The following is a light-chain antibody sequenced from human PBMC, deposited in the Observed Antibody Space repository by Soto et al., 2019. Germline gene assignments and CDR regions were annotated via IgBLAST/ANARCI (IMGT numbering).Light chain of an antibody. Sequence: DIVMTQSPDSLAVSLGERATINCKSSKSVLYSSNDKNYLAWYQQKPGQPPKLLIYWASTRESGVPDRSSGSGSGTDFTLTISSLQAEDVAVYYCQQYYSTPWTFGQGTKVDIK. CDR3: QQYYSTPWT. CDR2: WAS. CDR1: KSVLYSSNDKNY. J-gene: IGKJ1*01. V-gene: IGKV4-1*01.